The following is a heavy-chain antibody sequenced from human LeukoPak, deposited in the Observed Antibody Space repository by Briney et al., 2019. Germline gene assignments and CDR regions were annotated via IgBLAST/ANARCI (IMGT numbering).Heavy chain of an antibody. CDR3: ARAVTSTEGY. J-gene: IGHJ4*02. CDR1: GFTFSTYW. Sequence: PGGSLRLSCAASGFTFSTYWMTWVRQAPGKGREWVASIREDGSEKYYVDSVKGRFTISRDNAQKSLYLEMNSLRVEDTAVYYCARAVTSTEGYWGQGTLVTVSS. CDR2: IREDGSEK. V-gene: IGHV3-7*03.